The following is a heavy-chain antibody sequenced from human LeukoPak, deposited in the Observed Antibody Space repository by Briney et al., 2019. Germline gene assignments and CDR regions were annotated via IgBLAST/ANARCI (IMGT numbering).Heavy chain of an antibody. J-gene: IGHJ4*02. Sequence: SETLSLTCAVYGGSFSGYYWSWIRQPPGKGLEWIGEINHSGSTNYNPSLKSRVTISVDTSKSQFSLKLSSVTAADTAVYYCARGDDSSGYYYYFDYWGQGTLVTVSS. CDR2: INHSGST. CDR3: ARGDDSSGYYYYFDY. D-gene: IGHD3-22*01. CDR1: GGSFSGYY. V-gene: IGHV4-34*01.